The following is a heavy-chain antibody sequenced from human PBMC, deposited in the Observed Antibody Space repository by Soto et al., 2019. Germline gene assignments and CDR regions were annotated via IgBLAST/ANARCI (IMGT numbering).Heavy chain of an antibody. CDR1: GGSISSGGYS. J-gene: IGHJ6*02. CDR2: MYHSGST. V-gene: IGHV4-30-2*01. Sequence: SETLSLTCAVSGGSISSGGYSWSWIRQPPGKGLEWIGYMYHSGSTYYNPSLKSRVTISVDTSKNQFSLKLSSVTAADTAVYYCASDRAQGYSYGRYYYGMDVWGQGTTVTVSS. CDR3: ASDRAQGYSYGRYYYGMDV. D-gene: IGHD5-18*01.